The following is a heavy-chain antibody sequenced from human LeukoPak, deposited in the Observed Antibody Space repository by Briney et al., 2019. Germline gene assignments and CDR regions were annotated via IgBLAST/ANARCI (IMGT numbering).Heavy chain of an antibody. Sequence: PSETLSLTCTVSGGSITFYYWNWIRQPPGKGLEWIGFVYYSGSTNYNPSLKSRVTISVDTSKNQFSLNLSSVTAADTAVYYCARSEGWTAGFDPWGQGTLVTVSS. CDR1: GGSITFYY. V-gene: IGHV4-59*01. CDR3: ARSEGWTAGFDP. J-gene: IGHJ5*02. D-gene: IGHD3/OR15-3a*01. CDR2: VYYSGST.